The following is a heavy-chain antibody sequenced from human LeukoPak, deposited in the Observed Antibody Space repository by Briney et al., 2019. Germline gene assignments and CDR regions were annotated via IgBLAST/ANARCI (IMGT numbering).Heavy chain of an antibody. Sequence: GASVKVSCKASGYTFTSYDINWVRQAPGQGLEWMGRINPNSGGTNYAQKFQGRVTMTRDTSISTAYMELSRLRSDDTAVYYCARGAGGSDYWGQGTLVTVSS. CDR3: ARGAGGSDY. V-gene: IGHV1-2*06. J-gene: IGHJ4*02. CDR2: INPNSGGT. CDR1: GYTFTSYD. D-gene: IGHD3-16*01.